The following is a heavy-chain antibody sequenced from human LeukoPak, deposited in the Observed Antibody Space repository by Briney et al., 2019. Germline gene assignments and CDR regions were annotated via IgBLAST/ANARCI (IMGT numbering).Heavy chain of an antibody. V-gene: IGHV1-69*02. D-gene: IGHD2-2*01. J-gene: IGHJ5*02. CDR3: AIGGLMDCSSTSCYRNWFDP. CDR1: GVTFSSYT. Sequence: GSSVKVSCKASGVTFSSYTISWVRQAPGQGLEWMGRIIPILGIANYAQKFQGRVTITADKSTSTAYMELSSLRSEDTAVYYRAIGGLMDCSSTSCYRNWFDPWGQGTLVTVSS. CDR2: IIPILGIA.